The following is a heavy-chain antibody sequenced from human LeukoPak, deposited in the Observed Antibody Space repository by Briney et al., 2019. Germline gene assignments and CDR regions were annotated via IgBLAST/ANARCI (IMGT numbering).Heavy chain of an antibody. D-gene: IGHD3-3*01. CDR2: ISGSGGST. J-gene: IGHJ4*02. CDR1: GFTFSSYA. V-gene: IGHV3-23*01. CDR3: AKDNYDFWGGYDY. Sequence: GGSLRLSCAASGFTFSSYAMSWVRQAPGKGLEWVSAISGSGGSTYYADSVKGRFTISRDNSKNTLFLQMNSLRAEDTAVYYCAKDNYDFWGGYDYWGQGTLVTVSS.